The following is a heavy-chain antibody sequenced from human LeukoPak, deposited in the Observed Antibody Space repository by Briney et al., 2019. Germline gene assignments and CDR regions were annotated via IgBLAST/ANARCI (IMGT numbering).Heavy chain of an antibody. Sequence: GGSLRLSCAASGFTVSSSYMTWVRQAPGKGLEWVSLIYSGGSTYYADSVKGRFTISRDNSKNTVFLQMNSLRVEDTAVYYCAREFCPRGKWAFDIWGQGTMVTVSS. D-gene: IGHD3-16*01. CDR3: AREFCPRGKWAFDI. CDR1: GFTVSSSY. CDR2: IYSGGST. J-gene: IGHJ3*02. V-gene: IGHV3-53*01.